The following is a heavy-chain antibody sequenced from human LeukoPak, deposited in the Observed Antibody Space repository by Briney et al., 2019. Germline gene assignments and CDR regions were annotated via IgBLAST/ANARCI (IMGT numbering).Heavy chain of an antibody. CDR1: GGSISSGSYY. J-gene: IGHJ4*02. D-gene: IGHD6-19*01. CDR3: ARGGYSSGWKGGYYFDY. V-gene: IGHV4-61*02. Sequence: SQTLSLTCTVSGGSISSGSYYWSWIRQPAGKGLEWIGRIYTSGSTNYNPSLKSRVTISVDTSKNQFSLKLSSVTAADTAVYWCARGGYSSGWKGGYYFDYWGQGTLVTVSS. CDR2: IYTSGST.